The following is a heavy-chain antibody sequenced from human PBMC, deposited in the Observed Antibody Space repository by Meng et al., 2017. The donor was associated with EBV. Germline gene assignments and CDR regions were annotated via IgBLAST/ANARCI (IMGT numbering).Heavy chain of an antibody. Sequence: LVQSGTEVKKPGASLKVSCKAAGYTFTSYDINWVRQATGQGLEWMGWMNPNSGNTGYAQKFQGRVTMTRNTSISTAYMELSSLRSEDTAVYYCARGVGTIFGVVIKNWFDPWGQGTLVTVSS. J-gene: IGHJ5*02. V-gene: IGHV1-8*01. CDR2: MNPNSGNT. CDR3: ARGVGTIFGVVIKNWFDP. CDR1: GYTFTSYD. D-gene: IGHD3-3*01.